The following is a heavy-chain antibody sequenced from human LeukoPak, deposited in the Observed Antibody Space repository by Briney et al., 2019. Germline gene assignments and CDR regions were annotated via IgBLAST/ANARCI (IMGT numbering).Heavy chain of an antibody. J-gene: IGHJ4*02. Sequence: SETLSLTCTVSGGSISSSSYYWGWIRQPPGKGLEWIGSIYYSGSTYYNPSLKSRVTISVDTSKNQFSLKLSSVTAADTAVYYCARDGIQVGELTRKALDYWGQGTLVTVSS. V-gene: IGHV4-39*07. D-gene: IGHD1-26*01. CDR3: ARDGIQVGELTRKALDY. CDR2: IYYSGST. CDR1: GGSISSSSYY.